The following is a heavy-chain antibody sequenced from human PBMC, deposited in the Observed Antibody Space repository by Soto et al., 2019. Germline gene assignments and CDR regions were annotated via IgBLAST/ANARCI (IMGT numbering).Heavy chain of an antibody. CDR2: ISSSSNTI. J-gene: IGHJ4*02. V-gene: IGHV3-48*01. D-gene: IGHD3-16*02. CDR1: GFTFSTYS. Sequence: GGSLRLSCAASGFTFSTYSMNWVRQAPGKGLEWISFISSSSNTIYYTDSVKGRFTISRDNSKNTLYLQMNSLRAEDTAVYYSAKVLIRLGELSLFPFDYWGQGTLVTVSS. CDR3: AKVLIRLGELSLFPFDY.